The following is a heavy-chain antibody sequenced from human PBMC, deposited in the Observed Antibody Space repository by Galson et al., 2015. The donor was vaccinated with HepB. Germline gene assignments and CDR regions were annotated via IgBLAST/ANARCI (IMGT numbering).Heavy chain of an antibody. CDR3: ARELSYDSSGQYYYYYGMDV. Sequence: SVKVSCKASGGTFSSYGISWVRQAPGQGLEWMGGIIPIFGTANYAQKFQGRVTITADESTSTAYMELSSLRSEDTSVYYCARELSYDSSGQYYYYYGMDVWGQGTTVTVSS. CDR2: IIPIFGTA. V-gene: IGHV1-69*13. CDR1: GGTFSSYG. J-gene: IGHJ6*02. D-gene: IGHD3-22*01.